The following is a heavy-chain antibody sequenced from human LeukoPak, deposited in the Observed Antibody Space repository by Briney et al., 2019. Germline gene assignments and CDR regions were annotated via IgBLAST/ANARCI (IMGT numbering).Heavy chain of an antibody. D-gene: IGHD3-10*01. CDR1: GYTLTSYG. CDR3: AREGGSGSYYPLPDYYYYYYMDV. CDR2: ISAYNGNT. Sequence: ASVKVSCKASGYTLTSYGISWVRQAPGQGLEWMGWISAYNGNTNYAQKLQGRVTMTTDTSTSTAYMELRSLRSEDTAVYYCAREGGSGSYYPLPDYYYYYYMDVWGKGTTVTVSS. J-gene: IGHJ6*03. V-gene: IGHV1-18*01.